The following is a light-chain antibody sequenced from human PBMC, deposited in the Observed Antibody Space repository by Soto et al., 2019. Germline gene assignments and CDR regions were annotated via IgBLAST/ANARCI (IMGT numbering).Light chain of an antibody. J-gene: IGLJ1*01. CDR3: CSYTGASTLV. CDR2: EVG. CDR1: SSDVGGYNY. Sequence: QSALTQPASVSGSPGQSITISCTGTSSDVGGYNYVSWCQQYPGKAPKLMIFEVGNRPSGVSNRFSATKSGNTASLTISGLQTEDEADYYCCSYTGASTLVFGSGTKVTVL. V-gene: IGLV2-14*01.